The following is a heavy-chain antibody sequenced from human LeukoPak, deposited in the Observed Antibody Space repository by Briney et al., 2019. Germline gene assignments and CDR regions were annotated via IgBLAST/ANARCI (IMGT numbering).Heavy chain of an antibody. J-gene: IGHJ4*02. CDR2: IKQDGSQK. V-gene: IGHV3-7*01. CDR1: GFTFISYW. CDR3: ARHYDSTAYSLDY. Sequence: PGGSLRLSCAASGFTFISYWMTWVRQAPGKGLEWVANIKQDGSQKFYLDSVKGRFTISRDNAKESLFLQMNSLRAEDTAVYYCARHYDSTAYSLDYWGQGTLVTVSS. D-gene: IGHD3-22*01.